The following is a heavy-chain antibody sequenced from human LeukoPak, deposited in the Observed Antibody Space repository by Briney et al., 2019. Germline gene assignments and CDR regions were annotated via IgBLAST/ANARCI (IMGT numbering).Heavy chain of an antibody. CDR2: INSDGSST. V-gene: IGHV3-74*01. J-gene: IGHJ4*02. CDR3: ARSYYYGSGAFDY. D-gene: IGHD3-10*01. CDR1: GFTFSSYW. Sequence: GGFLRLSCAASGFTFSSYWMHWVRQAPGKGLVWVSRINSDGSSTTYADSVKGRFTISRDNAKNTLYLQMNSLRAEDTAVYYCARSYYYGSGAFDYWGQGTLVTVSS.